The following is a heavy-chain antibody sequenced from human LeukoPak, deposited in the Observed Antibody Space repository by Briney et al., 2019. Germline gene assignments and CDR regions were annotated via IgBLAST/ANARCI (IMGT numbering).Heavy chain of an antibody. CDR2: IYYSGST. D-gene: IGHD5-12*01. CDR3: ARVNFSGYDGTAFDY. J-gene: IGHJ4*02. V-gene: IGHV4-59*01. CDR1: GGSISSYY. Sequence: SGTLSLTCTVSGGSISSYYWSWIRQPPGKGLEWIGYIYYSGSTNYNPSLKSRVTISVDTSKNQFSLKLSSVTAADTAVYYCARVNFSGYDGTAFDYWGQGTLVTVSS.